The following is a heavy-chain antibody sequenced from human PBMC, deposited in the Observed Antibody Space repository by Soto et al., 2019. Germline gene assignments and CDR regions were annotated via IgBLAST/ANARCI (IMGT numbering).Heavy chain of an antibody. Sequence: EVQLVESGGGLVQPGGSLRLSCAASGFTFSSYWMHWVRQAPGKGLVWVSRTNQDGSIIDYADSVKGRFTISRDNAKRKLYREMNSRRVEDTAVYYCTGDIGGRGGFWGPGTLVTVSS. J-gene: IGHJ4*02. V-gene: IGHV3-74*01. CDR3: TGDIGGRGGF. D-gene: IGHD3-16*01. CDR1: GFTFSSYW. CDR2: TNQDGSII.